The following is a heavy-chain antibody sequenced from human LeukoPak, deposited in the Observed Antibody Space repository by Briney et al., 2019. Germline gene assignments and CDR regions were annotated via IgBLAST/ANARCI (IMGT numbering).Heavy chain of an antibody. Sequence: PGRSLRLSCTASGFTLGDYAMSWVRQAPGKGLEWVGFIRSKAYGGTTEYAASVKGRLTISRDDSKSIAYLQMNSLKTEDTALYYCSRNYHGDSGGFFDYWGQGTLVTVSS. CDR2: IRSKAYGGTT. V-gene: IGHV3-49*04. D-gene: IGHD4-17*01. J-gene: IGHJ4*02. CDR3: SRNYHGDSGGFFDY. CDR1: GFTLGDYA.